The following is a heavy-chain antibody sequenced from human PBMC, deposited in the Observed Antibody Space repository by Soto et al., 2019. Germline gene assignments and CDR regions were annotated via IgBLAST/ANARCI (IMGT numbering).Heavy chain of an antibody. CDR3: ARQRGYSYGSSY. V-gene: IGHV4-34*01. CDR1: GGSFSGYY. Sequence: SSETLSLTCAVYGGSFSGYYWSWIRQPPGKGLEWIGEINHSGSTNYSPSLKSRVTISVDTSKNQFSLKLSSVTAADTAVYYCARQRGYSYGSSYWGQGTLVTVSS. D-gene: IGHD5-18*01. J-gene: IGHJ4*02. CDR2: INHSGST.